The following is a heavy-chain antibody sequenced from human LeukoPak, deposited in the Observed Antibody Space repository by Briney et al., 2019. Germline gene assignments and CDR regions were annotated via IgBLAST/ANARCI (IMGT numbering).Heavy chain of an antibody. CDR2: ISSSGGST. CDR3: VREAGDTSALMDNYFHN. D-gene: IGHD3-22*01. V-gene: IGHV3-23*01. Sequence: GGSLRLSCAASGFTFSSYAMSGVRQAPGKGLKWVSAISSSGGSTYYADSVKGRFTVSRDNSKDTLFLQMNSLRAEDAAVYYCVREAGDTSALMDNYFHNWGRGPLVSVPS. CDR1: GFTFSSYA. J-gene: IGHJ4*02.